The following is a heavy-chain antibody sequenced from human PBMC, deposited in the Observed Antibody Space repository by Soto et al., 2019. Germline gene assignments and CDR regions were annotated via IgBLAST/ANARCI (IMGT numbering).Heavy chain of an antibody. CDR3: AKKVNSGPGSQYFDY. CDR2: FRSSGDGGTT. V-gene: IGHV3-23*01. J-gene: IGHJ4*02. Sequence: GGSLRLSCAASGFTFSSYSMSWVRQAPGKGLEWVSGFRSSGDGGTTYYADSVKGRFTISRDNSKNTLFLQMNSLRAEDTAIYYCAKKVNSGPGSQYFDYWGQGTLVTV. D-gene: IGHD3-10*01. CDR1: GFTFSSYS.